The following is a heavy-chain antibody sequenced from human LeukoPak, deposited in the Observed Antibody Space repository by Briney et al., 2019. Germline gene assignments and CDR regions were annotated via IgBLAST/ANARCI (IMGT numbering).Heavy chain of an antibody. J-gene: IGHJ6*02. V-gene: IGHV3-21*01. CDR2: ISSSSSYI. Sequence: GGSLRLSCAASGFTFSSYSMNWVRQAPGKGLEWVSSISSSSSYIYYADSVKGRFTISRDNAKNSLYLQMNSLRAEDTAVYYCAKDRAVAAPYYYYGMDVWGQGTTVTVSS. CDR1: GFTFSSYS. CDR3: AKDRAVAAPYYYYGMDV. D-gene: IGHD6-19*01.